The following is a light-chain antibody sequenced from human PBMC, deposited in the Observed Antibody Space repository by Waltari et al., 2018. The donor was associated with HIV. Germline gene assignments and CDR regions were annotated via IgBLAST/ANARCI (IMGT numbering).Light chain of an antibody. CDR1: SSNIGSNY. J-gene: IGLJ3*02. CDR2: RNN. Sequence: QSVLTQPPSASGTPGQRVTVSCSGSSSNIGSNYVYWYQQLPGTAPKLLISRNNRRPSGVPDRVSGSKSGTSAALAISGLRSEDEADYYCAAWDDSLSGRVFGGGTKLTVL. CDR3: AAWDDSLSGRV. V-gene: IGLV1-47*01.